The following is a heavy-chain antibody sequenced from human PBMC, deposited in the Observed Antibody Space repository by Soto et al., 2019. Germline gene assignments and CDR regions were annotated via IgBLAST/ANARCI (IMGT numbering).Heavy chain of an antibody. V-gene: IGHV4-31*03. CDR2: IYYSGST. J-gene: IGHJ6*02. D-gene: IGHD6-13*01. CDR1: GGSISSGGYY. CDR3: ARARGSSWYGYYYGMDG. Sequence: SETLSLTCTVSGGSISSGGYYWSWIRQHPGKGLEWIGYIYYSGSTYYNPSLKSRVTISVDTSKNQFSLKLSSVTAADTAVYYCARARGSSWYGYYYGMDGWGQGTTVTVSS.